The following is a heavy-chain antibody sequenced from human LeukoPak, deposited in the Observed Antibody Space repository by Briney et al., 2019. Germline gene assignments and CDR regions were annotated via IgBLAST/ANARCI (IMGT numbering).Heavy chain of an antibody. Sequence: SETLSLTCTVSGGSISSYYWSWIRQPPGKGLEWIGYIYYSGSTNYNPSLKSRVTISVDTSKNQLSLKLSSVTAADTAVYYWARGSGLPLFDDWGQGTLVTVSS. CDR3: ARGSGLPLFDD. J-gene: IGHJ4*02. CDR1: GGSISSYY. CDR2: IYYSGST. V-gene: IGHV4-59*01. D-gene: IGHD3-10*01.